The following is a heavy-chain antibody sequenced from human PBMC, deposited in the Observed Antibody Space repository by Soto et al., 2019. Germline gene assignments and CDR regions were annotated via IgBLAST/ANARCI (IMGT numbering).Heavy chain of an antibody. CDR3: AREPLNTLVRGVIDY. V-gene: IGHV4-30-4*01. J-gene: IGHJ4*02. CDR2: IYYTGST. D-gene: IGHD3-10*01. Sequence: SETLSLTCTVSSGSISSGNYYWSWIRQPPGKGLEWIGYIYYTGSTYYNPSLKSRVSISVDTSKNQFSLRLSSVTAADTAVYYCAREPLNTLVRGVIDYWGQGTLVT. CDR1: SGSISSGNYY.